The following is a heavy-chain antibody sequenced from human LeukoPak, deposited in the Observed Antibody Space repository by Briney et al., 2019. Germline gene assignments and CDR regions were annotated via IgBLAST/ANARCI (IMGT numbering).Heavy chain of an antibody. Sequence: GGSLRLSRAASGFTFSSYSMNSVRHAPGKGLERVSSFRSSSSDIYYAESVKGRFTISRDNAKNSLYLQMNSRRAEDTAVYYCARGMGITMIDYWVQGTLVTVSS. V-gene: IGHV3-21*01. CDR3: ARGMGITMIDY. CDR1: GFTFSSYS. CDR2: FRSSSSDI. J-gene: IGHJ4*02. D-gene: IGHD3-22*01.